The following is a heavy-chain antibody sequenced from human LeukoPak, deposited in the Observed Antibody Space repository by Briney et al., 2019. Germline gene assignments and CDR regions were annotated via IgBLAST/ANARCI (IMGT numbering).Heavy chain of an antibody. CDR2: IYHSGST. D-gene: IGHD2-15*01. V-gene: IGHV4-38-2*02. Sequence: SETLSLTCTVSGYSISSGYYWGWIRQPPGNGLEWIGSIYHSGSTYYNPSLKSRVTISVDTSKNQFSLKLSSVTAADTAVYYCARETGYCSGGSCTDGVKEDYWGQGTLVTVSS. CDR3: ARETGYCSGGSCTDGVKEDY. J-gene: IGHJ4*02. CDR1: GYSISSGYY.